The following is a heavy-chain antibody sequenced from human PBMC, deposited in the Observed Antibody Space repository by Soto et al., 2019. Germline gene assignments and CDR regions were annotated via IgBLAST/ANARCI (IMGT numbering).Heavy chain of an antibody. Sequence: GESLKISCKGSGYSFTSYWIGWVRQMPGKGLEWMGIIYPGDSDTRYSPSFQGQVTISADKSISTAYLQWSSLKASGTAMYYCARTYYYDSSGYLPQQNWFDPWGQGTLVTVSS. CDR1: GYSFTSYW. D-gene: IGHD3-22*01. V-gene: IGHV5-51*01. J-gene: IGHJ5*02. CDR2: IYPGDSDT. CDR3: ARTYYYDSSGYLPQQNWFDP.